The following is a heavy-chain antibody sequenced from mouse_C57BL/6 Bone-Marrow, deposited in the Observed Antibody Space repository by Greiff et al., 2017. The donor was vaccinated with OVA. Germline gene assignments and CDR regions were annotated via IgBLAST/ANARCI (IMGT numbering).Heavy chain of an antibody. CDR1: GYTFTGYW. V-gene: IGHV1-9*01. D-gene: IGHD1-1*01. J-gene: IGHJ3*01. Sequence: VKLMESGAELMKPGASVKLSCKATGYTFTGYWIEWVKQRPGHGLEWIGEILPGSGSTNYNEKFKGKATFTADTSSNTAYMQLSSLTTEDSAIYYCAREDLLRYGSSYGFAYWGQGTLVTVSA. CDR3: AREDLLRYGSSYGFAY. CDR2: ILPGSGST.